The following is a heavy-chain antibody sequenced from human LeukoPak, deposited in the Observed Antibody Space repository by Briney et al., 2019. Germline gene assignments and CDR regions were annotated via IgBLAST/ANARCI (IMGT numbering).Heavy chain of an antibody. J-gene: IGHJ4*02. CDR3: AKCISGSYPNKPYDY. CDR2: ISGSGGST. V-gene: IGHV3-23*01. D-gene: IGHD1-26*01. CDR1: GFTFSSYA. Sequence: GGSLRLSCAASGFTFSSYAMSWVRQAPGKGLEWVSAISGSGGSTYYADSVKGRFTISRDNSQNTLYLQMNSLRAEDTAVYYCAKCISGSYPNKPYDYWGQGALVTVSS.